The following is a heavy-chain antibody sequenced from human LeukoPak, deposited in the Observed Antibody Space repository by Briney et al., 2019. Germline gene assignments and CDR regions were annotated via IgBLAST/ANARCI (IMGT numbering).Heavy chain of an antibody. Sequence: GGSLRLSCAASAFTFSTYSMNWVRQAPGKGLEWVSSISSSSSYIYYADSVKGRFTISRDNAKNSLYLQMNSLRAEDTAVYYCAKDGAYINYQYYFDSWGRGTLVTVSS. CDR1: AFTFSTYS. D-gene: IGHD4-11*01. J-gene: IGHJ4*02. CDR2: ISSSSSYI. V-gene: IGHV3-21*01. CDR3: AKDGAYINYQYYFDS.